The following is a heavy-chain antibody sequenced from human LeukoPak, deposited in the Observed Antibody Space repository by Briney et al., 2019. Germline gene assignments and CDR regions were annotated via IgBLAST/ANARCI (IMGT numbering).Heavy chain of an antibody. V-gene: IGHV4-39*01. Sequence: PSETLSLTCSVSGGSISSSSYYWHWIRQPPGKGLEWVASTYYSGTTYYNSSLKSRVTISEDTSKNRFSLMLTSVTAADTAVYYCARQVSDYFYYYIDVWGEGTTVIVSS. J-gene: IGHJ6*03. CDR2: TYYSGTT. CDR1: GGSISSSSYY. CDR3: ARQVSDYFYYYIDV.